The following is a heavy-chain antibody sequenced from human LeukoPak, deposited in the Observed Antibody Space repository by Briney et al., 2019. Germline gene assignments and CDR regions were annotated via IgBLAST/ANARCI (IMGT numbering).Heavy chain of an antibody. CDR2: ISYSGST. D-gene: IGHD6-19*01. CDR3: ARASSGWYFDY. V-gene: IGHV4-59*01. J-gene: IGHJ4*02. Sequence: SETLSLTCTVSGGSISSYYWSWIRQPPGKGLEWIGYISYSGSTNYNPSLKSRVTISVDTSKNQFSLRLNSMTAADTAVYYCARASSGWYFDYWGQGTLVTVSS. CDR1: GGSISSYY.